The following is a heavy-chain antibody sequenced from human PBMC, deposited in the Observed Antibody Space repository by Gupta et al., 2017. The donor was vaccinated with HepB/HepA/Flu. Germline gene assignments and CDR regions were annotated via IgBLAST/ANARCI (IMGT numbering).Heavy chain of an antibody. Sequence: EVQLVESGGGLVQPGGSLRLSCAASGLPFYTYWMTGVRQAPGKGLEWGANIKEDGSEKYYVDSVKGRFTISRDNAKNSLYLQMNSVRAEDTAVYYCARELWFGELINSWGQGTLVTVSS. D-gene: IGHD3-10*01. CDR2: IKEDGSEK. J-gene: IGHJ4*02. CDR3: ARELWFGELINS. CDR1: GLPFYTYW. V-gene: IGHV3-7*01.